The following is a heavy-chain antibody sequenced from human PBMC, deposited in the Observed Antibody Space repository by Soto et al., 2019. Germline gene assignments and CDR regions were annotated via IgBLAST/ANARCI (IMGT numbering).Heavy chain of an antibody. CDR2: IYYSGST. Sequence: PSKTLSLTCTVSGGSISSYYWSWIRQPPGKGLEWIGYIYYSGSTNYNPSLKSRVTISVDTSKNQFSLKLSSVTAADTAVYYCARGEHIVVVTAIPRHYYGMDVWGQGTTVNVSS. V-gene: IGHV4-59*01. D-gene: IGHD2-21*02. CDR3: ARGEHIVVVTAIPRHYYGMDV. J-gene: IGHJ6*02. CDR1: GGSISSYY.